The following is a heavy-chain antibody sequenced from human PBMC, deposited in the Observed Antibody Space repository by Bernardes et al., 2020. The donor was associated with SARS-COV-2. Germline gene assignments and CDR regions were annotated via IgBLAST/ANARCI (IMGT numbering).Heavy chain of an antibody. D-gene: IGHD6-13*01. CDR2: IYYSGGT. CDR1: GASVSSGDFF. Sequence: SETLSLTCTVSGASVSSGDFFWTWIRQPPGKGLEWIGYIYYSGGTYYNPSLKSRITISLDTSRNQFSLKLNSLTAADTAVYYCALGGPTGMSSRTFDHWGQGALVTVSS. CDR3: ALGGPTGMSSRTFDH. V-gene: IGHV4-30-4*08. J-gene: IGHJ4*02.